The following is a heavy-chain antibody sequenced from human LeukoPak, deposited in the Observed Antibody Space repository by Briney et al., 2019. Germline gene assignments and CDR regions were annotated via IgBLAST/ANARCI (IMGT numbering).Heavy chain of an antibody. V-gene: IGHV4-34*01. CDR3: ARGSKMLGYNWFDP. CDR1: GGSFSGYY. CDR2: INHSGST. J-gene: IGHJ5*02. D-gene: IGHD1-26*01. Sequence: PSETLSLTCAVYGGSFSGYYWNWIRQPPGKGLEWIGGINHSGSTNYIPSLKSRVTISVDTSKNQFSLKLSSVTAADTAVYYCARGSKMLGYNWFDPWGQGTLVTVSS.